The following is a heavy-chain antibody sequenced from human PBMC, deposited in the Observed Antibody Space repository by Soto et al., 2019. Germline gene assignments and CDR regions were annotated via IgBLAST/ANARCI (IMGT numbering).Heavy chain of an antibody. CDR3: ASRIYGDYEGY. Sequence: SETLSLTCTVSGGSISSSGYSWAWIRQPPGKGLEWIGSIYHSGSTYYNPSLKSRVTISVDRSKNQFSLKLSSVTAADTAVYYCASRIYGDYEGYWGQGTLVTVSS. J-gene: IGHJ4*02. CDR1: GGSISSSGYS. D-gene: IGHD4-17*01. CDR2: IYHSGST. V-gene: IGHV4-39*07.